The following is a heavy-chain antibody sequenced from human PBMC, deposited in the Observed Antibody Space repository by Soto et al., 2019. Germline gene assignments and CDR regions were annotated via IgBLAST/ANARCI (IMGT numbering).Heavy chain of an antibody. CDR2: INAGNGNT. D-gene: IGHD3-10*01. J-gene: IGHJ3*02. V-gene: IGHV1-3*01. CDR1: GYTFTSYA. Sequence: ASVKVSCKASGYTFTSYAMHWVRQAPGQRLEWMGWINAGNGNTKYSQKFQGRVTITRDTSASTAYMELSSLRSEDTAVYYCARAYYYGSVSYYNGAAFDIWGQGTMVTVSS. CDR3: ARAYYYGSVSYYNGAAFDI.